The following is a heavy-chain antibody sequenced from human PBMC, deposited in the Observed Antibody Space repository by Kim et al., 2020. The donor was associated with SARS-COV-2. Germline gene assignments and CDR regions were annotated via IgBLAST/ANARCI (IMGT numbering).Heavy chain of an antibody. Sequence: SETLSLTCAVYGGSFSAYYWSWIRQPPGKGLEWIGEINHSGSTNYNPSLKSRVTISVDTSKNQFSLKLSSVTAADTAVYYCARDCRTYGDYEFDYWGQ. J-gene: IGHJ4*02. CDR3: ARDCRTYGDYEFDY. D-gene: IGHD4-17*01. CDR2: INHSGST. V-gene: IGHV4-34*01. CDR1: GGSFSAYY.